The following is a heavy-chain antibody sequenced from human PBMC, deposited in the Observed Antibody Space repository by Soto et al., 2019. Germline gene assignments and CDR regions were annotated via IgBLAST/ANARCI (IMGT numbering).Heavy chain of an antibody. D-gene: IGHD3-3*02. CDR2: ISGSGGST. J-gene: IGHJ4*02. CDR3: ATTPEASIYY. CDR1: GFTFSSYA. V-gene: IGHV3-23*01. Sequence: EVQLLESGGGLVQPGGSLRLSCAASGFTFSSYAMSWVRQAPGKGLEWVSAISGSGGSTYYADSVKGRFTISRDNSKNAMYLQMTSLIAEDTAVCYCATTPEASIYYWGQGTFVTVYS.